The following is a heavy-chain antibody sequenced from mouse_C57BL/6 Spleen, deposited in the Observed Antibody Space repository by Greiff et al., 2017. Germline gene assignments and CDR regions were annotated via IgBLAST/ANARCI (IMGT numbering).Heavy chain of an antibody. CDR2: ISYDGSN. Sequence: VQLKESGPGLVKPSQSLSLTCSVTGYSITSGYYWNWIRQFPGNKLEWMGYISYDGSNNYNPSLKNRISITRDTSKNQFFLKLNSVTTEDTATYYCARDPYYYGSSYGMDYWGQGTSVTVSS. J-gene: IGHJ4*01. V-gene: IGHV3-6*01. D-gene: IGHD1-1*01. CDR3: ARDPYYYGSSYGMDY. CDR1: GYSITSGYY.